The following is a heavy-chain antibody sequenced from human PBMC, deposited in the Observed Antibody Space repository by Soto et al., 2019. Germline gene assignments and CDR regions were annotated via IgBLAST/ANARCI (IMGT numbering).Heavy chain of an antibody. V-gene: IGHV1-18*01. J-gene: IGHJ6*02. CDR2: ISAYNGNT. Sequence: VSCKASGYTFTSYGISWVRQAPGQGLEWMGWISAYNGNTNYAQKLQGRVTMTTDTSTSTAYMELRSLRSDDTAVYYCARDPGMVVAATNYYYGMDVWGQGTTVTVSS. CDR1: GYTFTSYG. CDR3: ARDPGMVVAATNYYYGMDV. D-gene: IGHD2-15*01.